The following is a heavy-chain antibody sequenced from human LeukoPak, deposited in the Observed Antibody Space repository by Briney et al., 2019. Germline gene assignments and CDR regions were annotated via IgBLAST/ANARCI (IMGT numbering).Heavy chain of an antibody. J-gene: IGHJ5*02. D-gene: IGHD3-16*01. Sequence: GGSLRLSCAASGFTFGSYAMSWVRQAPGKGLEWVSAISGNGGSTYYADSVKGRFTISRDNSKNTLYLQVNSLRVEDTAVYYCAKALGVPHDWFDPWGQGTLVTVSS. CDR1: GFTFGSYA. CDR3: AKALGVPHDWFDP. CDR2: ISGNGGST. V-gene: IGHV3-23*01.